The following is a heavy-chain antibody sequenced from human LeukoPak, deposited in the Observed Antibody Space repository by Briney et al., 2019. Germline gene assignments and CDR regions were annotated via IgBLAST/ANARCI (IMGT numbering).Heavy chain of an antibody. J-gene: IGHJ4*02. CDR1: GFTFSDYA. Sequence: GGSLRLSCAASGFTFSDYAMTWVRQAPGKGLDWVSVISYSGDTTYYADSVKGRFTISRDNSKNTLYLQMNGLRVEDTVVYYCAKESPAFDCWGQGTLVTVSS. CDR2: ISYSGDTT. V-gene: IGHV3-23*01. CDR3: AKESPAFDC.